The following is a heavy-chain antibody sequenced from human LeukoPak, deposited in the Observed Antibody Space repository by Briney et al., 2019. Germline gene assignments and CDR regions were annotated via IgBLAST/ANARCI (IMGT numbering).Heavy chain of an antibody. CDR1: GFTVTSNY. D-gene: IGHD3-16*01. CDR3: VRISSVTQTSYGHFDY. Sequence: GGSLRLPCAASGFTVTSNYMSWVRQAPGKGLEWVSVIYDDGSAYYADSVKGRFTISRDNSQNTVSLQMISLRAEDTAVYYCVRISSVTQTSYGHFDYWGQGALVTVSS. J-gene: IGHJ4*02. V-gene: IGHV3-53*01. CDR2: IYDDGSA.